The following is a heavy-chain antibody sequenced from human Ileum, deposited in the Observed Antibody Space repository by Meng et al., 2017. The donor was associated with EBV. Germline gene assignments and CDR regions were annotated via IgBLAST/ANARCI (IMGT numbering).Heavy chain of an antibody. Sequence: VRRTVSRPGLVTPTDTLALTCAVSGYSISSTNGWGWIRQPPGKGLEWIGYIYYSGSTSYNPSLKSRVTMSVDTSKNQFSLNLNSVTAVDTAVYYCARNVPGTSAYYDWGQGTLVTVSS. CDR2: IYYSGST. J-gene: IGHJ4*02. D-gene: IGHD3-22*01. CDR1: GYSISSTNG. CDR3: ARNVPGTSAYYD. V-gene: IGHV4-28*01.